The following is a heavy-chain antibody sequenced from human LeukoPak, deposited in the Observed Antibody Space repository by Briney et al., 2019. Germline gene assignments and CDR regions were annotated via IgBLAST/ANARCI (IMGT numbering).Heavy chain of an antibody. Sequence: GGSLRLSCAASGFTFSSYAMSWVRQAPGKGLEWVSAISGSGGSTYYADSVKGRFTISRDDSKNTLYLQMNSLRAEDTAVYYCAREYYDSWSGYLDAFDIWGQGTMVTVSS. CDR1: GFTFSSYA. J-gene: IGHJ3*02. D-gene: IGHD3-3*01. V-gene: IGHV3-23*01. CDR3: AREYYDSWSGYLDAFDI. CDR2: ISGSGGST.